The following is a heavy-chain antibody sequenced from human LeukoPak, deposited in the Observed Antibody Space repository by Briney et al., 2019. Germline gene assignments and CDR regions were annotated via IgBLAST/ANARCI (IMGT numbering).Heavy chain of an antibody. J-gene: IGHJ4*02. CDR1: GFAFVTYW. CDR2: IKIDGTEK. CDR3: ARRVVGGTDYFDY. V-gene: IGHV3-7*01. Sequence: PGGSLRLSCAASGFAFVTYWLTWVRQAPGKGLEWVANIKIDGTEKRYADSVKGRFTISRDNAKNSLYLQMSSLRAEDTAVYYCARRVVGGTDYFDYWGQGTLVTVSS. D-gene: IGHD1-26*01.